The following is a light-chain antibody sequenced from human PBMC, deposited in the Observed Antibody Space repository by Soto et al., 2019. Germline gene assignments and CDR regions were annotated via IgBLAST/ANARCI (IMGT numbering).Light chain of an antibody. CDR2: GAS. V-gene: IGKV3-15*01. Sequence: EVVMTQSPATLSVSPGERATLSCRASQSVSEYLAWYQQKPGQAPRLLIYGASTRATGIPARFSGSGSGTEFTLTISSLQSEDFAVYYCQQYNYWPPWTFGQGTKV. J-gene: IGKJ1*01. CDR3: QQYNYWPPWT. CDR1: QSVSEY.